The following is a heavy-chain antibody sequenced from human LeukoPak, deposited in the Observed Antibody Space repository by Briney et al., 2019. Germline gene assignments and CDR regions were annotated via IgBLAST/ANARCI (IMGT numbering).Heavy chain of an antibody. CDR3: ARRRYYDSSGYQRYFDL. V-gene: IGHV1-18*01. Sequence: ASVKVSCKASGYTFTSYGISWVRQAPGQGLEWMGWISAYNGNTNYAQKLQGRVTMTTDTSTSTAYMELRSLRSDDTAMYYCARRRYYDSSGYQRYFDLWGRGTLVTVSS. CDR2: ISAYNGNT. J-gene: IGHJ2*01. CDR1: GYTFTSYG. D-gene: IGHD3-22*01.